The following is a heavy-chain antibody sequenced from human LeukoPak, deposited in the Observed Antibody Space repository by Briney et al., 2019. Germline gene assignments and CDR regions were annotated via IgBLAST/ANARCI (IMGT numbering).Heavy chain of an antibody. V-gene: IGHV1-18*01. Sequence: ASVKVSCKASGYTFTSYGISWVRQAPGQGLEWMGWISAYNGNTNYAQKLQGRVTMTTDTSTSTAYMELRSLRSDDTAVYYCARNPYDYVWGSYRYIVPDYWGQGTLVTISS. CDR3: ARNPYDYVWGSYRYIVPDY. CDR1: GYTFTSYG. CDR2: ISAYNGNT. D-gene: IGHD3-16*02. J-gene: IGHJ4*02.